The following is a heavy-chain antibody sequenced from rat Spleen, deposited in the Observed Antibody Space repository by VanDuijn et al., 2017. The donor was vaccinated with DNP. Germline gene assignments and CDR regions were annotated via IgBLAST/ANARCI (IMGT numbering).Heavy chain of an antibody. J-gene: IGHJ2*01. CDR1: GFNFSDYW. CDR2: IKQDSSVV. CDR3: SKGEQFDY. V-gene: IGHV4-2*01. Sequence: EVKLVESGGVLVQPGRSLKLSCAASGFNFSDYWMGWVRQAPGKGLEWMGKIKQDSSVVNHNPSLRERFTISRDNAQNTLYLQMTKLGSEDTAIYYCSKGEQFDYWGQGVMVTVSS.